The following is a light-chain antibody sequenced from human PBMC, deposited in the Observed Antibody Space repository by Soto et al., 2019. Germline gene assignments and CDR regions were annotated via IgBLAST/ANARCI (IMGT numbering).Light chain of an antibody. CDR3: QQYSRSPRKMYT. J-gene: IGKJ2*01. Sequence: EIVLTQSPGTLSLSPGERATLSCRASQSVSSIYLAWYQQKPGQAPRLVIYAASSRATGIPDRFSGSGSGTDFTLTISRVEPEDFAVYYCQQYSRSPRKMYTFGQGTKLEIK. CDR1: QSVSSIY. CDR2: AAS. V-gene: IGKV3-20*01.